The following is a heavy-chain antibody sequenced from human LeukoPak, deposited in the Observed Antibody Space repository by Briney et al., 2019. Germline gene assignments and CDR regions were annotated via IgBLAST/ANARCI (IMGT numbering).Heavy chain of an antibody. Sequence: GGSLRLSCAASGFTFSNYWMSWVRQAPGKGLEWVAKIKQDASEKYYVDSVKGRFTISRDNAKNSLYLQMNSLRAEDTAVYYCAREATTRTYSGSYYFDYWGQGTRVTVFS. D-gene: IGHD1-26*01. V-gene: IGHV3-7*01. J-gene: IGHJ4*02. CDR2: IKQDASEK. CDR1: GFTFSNYW. CDR3: AREATTRTYSGSYYFDY.